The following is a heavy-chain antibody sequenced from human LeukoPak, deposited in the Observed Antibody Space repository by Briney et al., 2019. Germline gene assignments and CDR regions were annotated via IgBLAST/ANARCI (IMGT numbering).Heavy chain of an antibody. CDR2: MNPNSGNT. V-gene: IGHV1-8*01. J-gene: IGHJ4*02. CDR3: ARIGEYG. D-gene: IGHD3-10*01. CDR1: GYTFTSYD. Sequence: GASVTVSCKASGYTFTSYDINWLRHATGQGLEWMGWMNPNSGNTGYVQKFQGRVTMTRNTSISTDYMELSSLRSEDTAVYYCARIGEYGWGQGTLVTVSS.